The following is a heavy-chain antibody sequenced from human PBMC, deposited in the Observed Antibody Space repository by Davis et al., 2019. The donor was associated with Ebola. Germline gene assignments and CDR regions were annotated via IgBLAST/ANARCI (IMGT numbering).Heavy chain of an antibody. J-gene: IGHJ5*02. Sequence: SETLSLTCAVSGYSINRGYYWGWIRQSPGKGLEYIGSFYPSRSTNYNPSLKSRVAISVDASKNQFFLSLSSVTAADTAVYYCARFNSWGYSWFDPWGQGTPVTVSS. CDR3: ARFNSWGYSWFDP. D-gene: IGHD6-13*01. V-gene: IGHV4-38-2*01. CDR1: GYSINRGYY. CDR2: FYPSRST.